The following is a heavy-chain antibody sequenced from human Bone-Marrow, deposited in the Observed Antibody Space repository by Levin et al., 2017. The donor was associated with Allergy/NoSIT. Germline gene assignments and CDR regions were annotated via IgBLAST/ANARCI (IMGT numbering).Heavy chain of an antibody. CDR1: GFTFSEHY. V-gene: IGHV3-11*05. CDR3: ARGGFPPQRPPTDYHGMDV. J-gene: IGHJ6*02. CDR2: ISGSTSYS. D-gene: IGHD3-22*01. Sequence: GGSLRLSCAASGFTFSEHYINWVRQAPGKGLEWVSYISGSTSYSDYADSVKGRFTISRDNANDSVFLQMNSLSAEATAIYYCARGGFPPQRPPTDYHGMDVWGQGTTVTVSS.